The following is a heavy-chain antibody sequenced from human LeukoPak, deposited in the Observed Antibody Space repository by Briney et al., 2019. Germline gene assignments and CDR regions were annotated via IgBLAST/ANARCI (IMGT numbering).Heavy chain of an antibody. D-gene: IGHD1/OR15-1a*01. V-gene: IGHV3-7*04. Sequence: GGSLRLSCAPSGFSFSDARMSWVRQAPEIGLEWVATIKPDGSATFYVDSVKGRFTISRDNGKNSLHLEMNTLRAEDTAVYYCGRGTREAPYWGRGTLVTVSS. CDR2: IKPDGSAT. CDR3: GRGTREAPY. J-gene: IGHJ4*02. CDR1: GFSFSDAR.